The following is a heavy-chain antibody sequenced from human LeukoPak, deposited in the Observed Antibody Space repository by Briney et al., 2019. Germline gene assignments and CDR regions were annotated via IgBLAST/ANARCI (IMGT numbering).Heavy chain of an antibody. D-gene: IGHD2-21*02. CDR3: AKDNAYCGGDCLKDA. CDR1: GGTFSSYA. Sequence: EASVKVSCKASGGTFSSYAISWVRQAPGQGLEWMGGIIPIFGTANYAQKFQGRVTITTDESTSTAYMELSSLRSEDTAVYYCAKDNAYCGGDCLKDAWGQGTLVTVSS. J-gene: IGHJ5*02. V-gene: IGHV1-69*05. CDR2: IIPIFGTA.